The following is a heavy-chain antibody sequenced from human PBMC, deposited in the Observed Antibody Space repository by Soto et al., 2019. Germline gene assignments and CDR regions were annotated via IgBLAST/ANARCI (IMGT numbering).Heavy chain of an antibody. J-gene: IGHJ4*02. Sequence: GASVKVSCKASGYTFTSYGISWVRQAPGQGLEWMGWISAYNGNTNYAQKLQGRVTMTTDTSTSTAYMELRSLRSDDTAVYYCARVLDDYGDYDRRKYFDYWGQGTLVTVSS. CDR2: ISAYNGNT. V-gene: IGHV1-18*01. D-gene: IGHD4-17*01. CDR1: GYTFTSYG. CDR3: ARVLDDYGDYDRRKYFDY.